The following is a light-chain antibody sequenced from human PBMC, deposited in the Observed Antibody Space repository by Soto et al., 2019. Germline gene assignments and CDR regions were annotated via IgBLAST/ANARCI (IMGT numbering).Light chain of an antibody. CDR1: QSVATN. CDR2: GAS. V-gene: IGKV3-15*01. Sequence: EAVLTQSPATLSVSPGERATLSCRASQSVATNLAWYQQRPGQAPRLLIYGASKRAVGLPARFSGSGSGTEFTLTITSLQSEDFAVYYRQQYNNLPQTFGQGTKVEIK. CDR3: QQYNNLPQT. J-gene: IGKJ1*01.